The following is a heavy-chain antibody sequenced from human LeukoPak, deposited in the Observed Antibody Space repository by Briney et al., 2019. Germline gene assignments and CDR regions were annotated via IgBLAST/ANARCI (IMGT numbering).Heavy chain of an antibody. CDR3: ARDGDSSGFESYFDY. V-gene: IGHV1-2*02. CDR2: INPNSGGT. D-gene: IGHD3-22*01. CDR1: GYTFADYY. Sequence: EASVKVSCKASGYTFADYYMHWVRQAPGQGLEWMGWINPNSGGTNYAQKFQGRVTMTRDMSTSTVYMELSSLRSEDTAVYYCARDGDSSGFESYFDYWGQGTLVTVSS. J-gene: IGHJ4*02.